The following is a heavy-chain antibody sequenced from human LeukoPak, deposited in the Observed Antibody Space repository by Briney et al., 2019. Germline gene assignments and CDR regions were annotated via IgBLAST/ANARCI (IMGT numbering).Heavy chain of an antibody. CDR3: ARAKIVVVINYGYFDY. CDR2: ISAYNGNT. D-gene: IGHD3-22*01. Sequence: ASVKVSCKASGYTFTSYGISWVRQAPGQGLEWMGWISAYNGNTNYAQKLQGRVTMTTDTSTSTAYMELRSLRSDDTAVYYCARAKIVVVINYGYFDYWGQGTLVTVSS. V-gene: IGHV1-18*01. CDR1: GYTFTSYG. J-gene: IGHJ4*02.